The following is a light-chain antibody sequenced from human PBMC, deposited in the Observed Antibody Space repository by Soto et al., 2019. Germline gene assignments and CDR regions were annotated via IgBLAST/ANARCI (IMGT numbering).Light chain of an antibody. CDR1: NSDIGSYNY. CDR3: SSYTSTSTQI. J-gene: IGLJ2*01. V-gene: IGLV2-14*03. CDR2: DVT. Sequence: QSALTQPASVSGSPGQSITISCTGTNSDIGSYNYVSWYQQHSGKAPKLMIYDVTYRPSGVSNRFSGSKSGYTASLTISGLQTEDEADYFCSSYTSTSTQIFGGGTKVTVL.